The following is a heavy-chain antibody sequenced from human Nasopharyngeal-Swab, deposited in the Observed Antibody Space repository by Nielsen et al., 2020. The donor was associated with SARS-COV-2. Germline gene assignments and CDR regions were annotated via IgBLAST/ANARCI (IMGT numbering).Heavy chain of an antibody. J-gene: IGHJ4*02. V-gene: IGHV4-4*07. Sequence: SETLSLTCTVPGGSISSYYWSWIRQPAGKGLEWIGRIYTTGSTNYNPSLKSRVTMSVDTSKNQFSLKLSSVTAADTAVYYCARDHAVRGADYWGQGTLVNVSS. CDR2: IYTTGST. CDR3: ARDHAVRGADY. D-gene: IGHD3-10*01. CDR1: GGSISSYY.